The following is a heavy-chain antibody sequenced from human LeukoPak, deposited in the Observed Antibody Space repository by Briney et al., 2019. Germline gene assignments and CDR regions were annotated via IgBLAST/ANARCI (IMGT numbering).Heavy chain of an antibody. Sequence: GGSLRLSCAASGFTFSSYGMHWVRQAPGKGLEWVAVISYDGSNKYYADSVKGRFTISRDNSKNTLYLQVNSLRAEDTAVYYCARGVDYYGVWGQGTLVTVSS. CDR3: ARGVDYYGV. CDR2: ISYDGSNK. V-gene: IGHV3-30*03. CDR1: GFTFSSYG. D-gene: IGHD3-10*01. J-gene: IGHJ4*02.